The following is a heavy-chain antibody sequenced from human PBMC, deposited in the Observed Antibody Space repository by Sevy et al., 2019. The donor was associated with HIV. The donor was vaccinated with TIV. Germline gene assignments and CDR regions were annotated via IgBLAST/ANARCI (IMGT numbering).Heavy chain of an antibody. CDR3: HAASQGS. CDR2: ISDDGIST. D-gene: IGHD6-25*01. J-gene: IGHJ5*02. V-gene: IGHV3-74*01. CDR1: GFSFNSYW. Sequence: GESLKISCAASGFSFNSYWMHWVRQAPGKGLEWVSHISDDGISTTYADSVKGRFTISRDNAKNTLYLQMNSLRAEDTALYYCHAASQGSWGQGTLVTVSS.